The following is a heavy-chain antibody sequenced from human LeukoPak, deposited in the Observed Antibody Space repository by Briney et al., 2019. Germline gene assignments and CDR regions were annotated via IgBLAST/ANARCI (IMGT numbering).Heavy chain of an antibody. CDR2: ISGSGGST. D-gene: IGHD1-26*01. Sequence: GGSLRLSCAASGFTVSSNYMSWVRQAPGKGLEWVSAISGSGGSTYYADSVKGRFTISRDNSKNTLYLQMNSLRAEDTAVYYCAKETEVGATTDWGQGTLVTVSS. CDR1: GFTVSSNY. V-gene: IGHV3-23*01. CDR3: AKETEVGATTD. J-gene: IGHJ4*02.